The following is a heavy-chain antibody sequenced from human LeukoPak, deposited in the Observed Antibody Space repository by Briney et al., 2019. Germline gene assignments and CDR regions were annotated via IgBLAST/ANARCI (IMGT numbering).Heavy chain of an antibody. CDR3: ARQNDFRLDY. CDR2: IYPGDSDT. D-gene: IGHD3-3*01. V-gene: IGHV5-51*01. J-gene: IGHJ4*02. Sequence: GESLRISRKGSGYTFSSYWIGWVRQMPGKGLEWMGIIYPGDSDTRYSPSLQGQDTISVDTSIGTAYLQWSSLKASDTAIYYCARQNDFRLDYWGQGTLVTVSS. CDR1: GYTFSSYW.